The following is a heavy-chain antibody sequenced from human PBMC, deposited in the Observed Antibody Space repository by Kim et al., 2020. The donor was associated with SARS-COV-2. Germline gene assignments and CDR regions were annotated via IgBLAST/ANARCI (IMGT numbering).Heavy chain of an antibody. J-gene: IGHJ6*02. Sequence: SVKVSCKASGGTFSSYAISWVRQAPGQGLEWMGGIIPIFGTANYAQKFQGRVTITADESTSTAYMELSSLRSEDTAVYYCAREGGYCSGGSCYPPEGYYYYGMDVWGQGTTVTVSS. CDR3: AREGGYCSGGSCYPPEGYYYYGMDV. D-gene: IGHD2-15*01. CDR2: IIPIFGTA. CDR1: GGTFSSYA. V-gene: IGHV1-69*13.